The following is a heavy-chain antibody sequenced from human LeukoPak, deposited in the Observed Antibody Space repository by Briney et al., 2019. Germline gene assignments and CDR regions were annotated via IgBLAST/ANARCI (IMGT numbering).Heavy chain of an antibody. D-gene: IGHD5-18*01. CDR1: GFTFSNYW. CDR3: ARVGYCYGLDYFDY. J-gene: IGHJ4*02. V-gene: IGHV3-48*03. Sequence: GGSLRLSCAASGFTFSNYWMHWVRQAPGKGLEWVSYISSSGSTIYYSDSVKGRFTISRDNAKNSLYLQMNSLRAEDTAVYYCARVGYCYGLDYFDYWGQGNLVTVSS. CDR2: ISSSGSTI.